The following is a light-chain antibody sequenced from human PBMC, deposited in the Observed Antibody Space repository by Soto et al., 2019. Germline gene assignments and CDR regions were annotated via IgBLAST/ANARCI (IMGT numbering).Light chain of an antibody. J-gene: IGKJ1*01. CDR1: QTIISW. V-gene: IGKV1-39*01. CDR2: YAS. Sequence: DSQKTKTRSTLPASVGERGTSTCLSSQTIISWLSWYQQQPGKAPTLLIYYASSLESGVPSRFSGIGSGTDFTLTISILQPEHFATYYCQQSYSTPWTFGQGTTV. CDR3: QQSYSTPWT.